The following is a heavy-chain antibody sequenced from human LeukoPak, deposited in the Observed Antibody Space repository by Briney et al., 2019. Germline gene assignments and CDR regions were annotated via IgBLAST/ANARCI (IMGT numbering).Heavy chain of an antibody. J-gene: IGHJ4*02. Sequence: GGSLRLSCAASGFTVSSNYMSWVRQAPGKGLEWVSVIYSGGSTYYADSVKGRFTISRDNSKNTLYLQMNSLRAEDTAVYYCAKGNVAVAGTLDYWGQGTLVTVSS. CDR3: AKGNVAVAGTLDY. CDR1: GFTVSSNY. D-gene: IGHD6-19*01. CDR2: IYSGGST. V-gene: IGHV3-53*01.